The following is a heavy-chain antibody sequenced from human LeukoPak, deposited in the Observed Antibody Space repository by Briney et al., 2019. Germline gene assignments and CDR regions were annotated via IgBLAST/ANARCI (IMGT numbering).Heavy chain of an antibody. V-gene: IGHV3-23*01. Sequence: GGSLRLSCAASGFIFSSYEMNWVRQAPGKGLEWVSVISGSGGSTYYADFVKGRFTISRDNSKSTLYLQMNSRRDEDTAVYYCAQRGGYWGQGTLVTVSS. CDR1: GFIFSSYE. D-gene: IGHD6-13*01. CDR2: ISGSGGST. CDR3: AQRGGY. J-gene: IGHJ4*02.